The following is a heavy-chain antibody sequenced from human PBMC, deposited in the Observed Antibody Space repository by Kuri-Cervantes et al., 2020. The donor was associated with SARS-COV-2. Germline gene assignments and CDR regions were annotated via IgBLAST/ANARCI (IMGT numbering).Heavy chain of an antibody. CDR3: ARVGEDIVVVPAAIPYYYYYMDV. D-gene: IGHD2-2*01. CDR1: GGTFSSYA. V-gene: IGHV1-69*05. Sequence: SVKVSCKASGGTFSSYAISWVRQAPGQGLEWMGRIIPIFGTANYAQKFQGRVTMTTDTSTSTAYMELRSLRSDDTAVYCCARVGEDIVVVPAAIPYYYYYMDVWGKGTTGTASS. J-gene: IGHJ6*03. CDR2: IIPIFGTA.